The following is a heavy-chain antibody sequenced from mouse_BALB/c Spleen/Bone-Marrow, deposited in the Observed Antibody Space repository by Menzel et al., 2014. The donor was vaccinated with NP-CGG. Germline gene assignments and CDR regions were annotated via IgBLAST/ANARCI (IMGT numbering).Heavy chain of an antibody. J-gene: IGHJ1*01. CDR3: APYYYGSSYGFYWYFDV. CDR1: GYTFTSYW. Sequence: QVQLQQSGAELVKPGASVKLSCKASGYTFTSYWMHWVKQRPGRGLEWIGEIDPSNGRTNYDEKFKSKATPTVDKSSSTAYMQLSSLTSEDSAVYYCAPYYYGSSYGFYWYFDVWGAGTTVTVSS. V-gene: IGHV1S81*02. D-gene: IGHD1-1*01. CDR2: IDPSNGRT.